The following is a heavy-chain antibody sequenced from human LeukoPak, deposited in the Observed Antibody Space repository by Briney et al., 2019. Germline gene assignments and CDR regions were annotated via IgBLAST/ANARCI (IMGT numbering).Heavy chain of an antibody. CDR2: ISAYNGNT. V-gene: IGHV1-18*01. D-gene: IGHD2-21*02. CDR3: ARDHQAYCGSDCYSKDLDY. Sequence: ASVKVSCKASGYTFTSYGISWVRQAPGQGLEWMGWISAYNGNTNYAQKLQGRVTMTTDTSTSTAYMELRSLRSDDTAVYYCARDHQAYCGSDCYSKDLDYWGQGTLVTVSS. CDR1: GYTFTSYG. J-gene: IGHJ4*02.